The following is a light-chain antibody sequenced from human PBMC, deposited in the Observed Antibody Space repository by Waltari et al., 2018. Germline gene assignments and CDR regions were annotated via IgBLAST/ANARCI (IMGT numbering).Light chain of an antibody. V-gene: IGKV3-20*01. J-gene: IGKJ1*01. Sequence: EIVLTQSPGTLSLSPGERATLSCRASQSVAKSLACYQQRPGQAPRLLIYDASTRATGTPGRFSGSGFGTDFSLASSSLEPEDFAVYFCQHYVNLPVTFGQGTKVEI. CDR2: DAS. CDR1: QSVAKS. CDR3: QHYVNLPVT.